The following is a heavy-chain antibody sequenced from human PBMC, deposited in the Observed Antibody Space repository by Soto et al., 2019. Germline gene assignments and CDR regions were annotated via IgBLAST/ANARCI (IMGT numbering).Heavy chain of an antibody. CDR2: FSGGSGAI. D-gene: IGHD1-1*01. V-gene: IGHV3-23*01. J-gene: IGHJ4*02. Sequence: WGSLRLSCAVSGFSLGPYGVTWVRQTPEKGLEWVTGFSGGSGAIFYADSVRGRFTISRDSSTAYLQMNNLRPEDTAVYSCARWNGFGDSWGQGSLVTVSS. CDR1: GFSLGPYG. CDR3: ARWNGFGDS.